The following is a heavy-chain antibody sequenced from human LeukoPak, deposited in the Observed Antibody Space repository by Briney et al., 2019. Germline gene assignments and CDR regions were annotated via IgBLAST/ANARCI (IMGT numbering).Heavy chain of an antibody. CDR3: AKLADSSPRTYFDY. CDR1: GGSISSFY. CDR2: IYYSGST. Sequence: SETLSLTCTVSGGSISSFYWSWIRQPPGKGVEWIGYIYYSGSTNYNPSLKSRVTISVDTSKNQFSLKLSSVTAADTAVYCCAKLADSSPRTYFDYWGQGTLVTVSS. J-gene: IGHJ4*02. D-gene: IGHD1-26*01. V-gene: IGHV4-59*01.